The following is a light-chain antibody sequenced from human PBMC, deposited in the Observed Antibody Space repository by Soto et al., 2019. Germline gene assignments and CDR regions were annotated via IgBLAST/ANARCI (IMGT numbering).Light chain of an antibody. V-gene: IGKV1-39*01. CDR2: AAS. CDR1: ESINSY. Sequence: DVQMTQSPSSLSASVGDRVTITCRASESINSYLNWYQQKPGKAPNLLIYAASTLQSAVPSRFSGSGSGTDFTLTISSLQPEDFATYYCQQSYRTPYTFGQGTNLEIK. J-gene: IGKJ2*01. CDR3: QQSYRTPYT.